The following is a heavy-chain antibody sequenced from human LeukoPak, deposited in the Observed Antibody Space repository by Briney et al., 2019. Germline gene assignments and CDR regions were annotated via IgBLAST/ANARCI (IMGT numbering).Heavy chain of an antibody. CDR3: AKGGRATSSFDDY. V-gene: IGHV3-48*04. CDR1: GFTFSSYS. D-gene: IGHD3-16*01. Sequence: GGSLRLSCAASGFTFSSYSMNWVRQAPGKGLEWVSYISSRSSTIYYADSVKGRFTISRDNAKNSLYLQMNSLRAEDTAVYYCAKGGRATSSFDDYWGQGTLVTVSS. CDR2: ISSRSSTI. J-gene: IGHJ4*02.